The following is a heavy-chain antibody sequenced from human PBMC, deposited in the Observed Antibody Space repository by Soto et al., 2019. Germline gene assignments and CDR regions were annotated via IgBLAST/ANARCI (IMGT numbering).Heavy chain of an antibody. D-gene: IGHD2-8*02. V-gene: IGHV3-23*01. J-gene: IGHJ3*02. CDR2: ILVDGRT. Sequence: GGSLRLSCAASGFICSSYDMSWVRQAPGKGLEWVSTILVDGRTFYVDSVKGRFTISRDNSKNTVYLQMNSLTAGDTALYYCAKATATGGGAFDICGQGXMVTV. CDR3: AKATATGGGAFDI. CDR1: GFICSSYD.